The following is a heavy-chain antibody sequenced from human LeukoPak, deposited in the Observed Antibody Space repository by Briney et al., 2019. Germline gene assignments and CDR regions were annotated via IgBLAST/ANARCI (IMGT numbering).Heavy chain of an antibody. Sequence: GGTLRLSRAASRFTFSSYGMSSVRQAPGKGLEWVSAISGSGGSTCYSYSVKGRFTISRDNSKNTLYLQMNSLRAEDTAVYYCAKWDTYYDSSGYDFYWGQGTLVTVSS. D-gene: IGHD3-22*01. CDR3: AKWDTYYDSSGYDFY. J-gene: IGHJ4*02. CDR2: ISGSGGST. V-gene: IGHV3-23*01. CDR1: RFTFSSYG.